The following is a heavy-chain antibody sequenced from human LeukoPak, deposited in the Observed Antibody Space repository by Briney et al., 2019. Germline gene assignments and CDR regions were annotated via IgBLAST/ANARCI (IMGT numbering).Heavy chain of an antibody. J-gene: IGHJ6*03. CDR1: GFTFSSYS. CDR2: ISSGSSSTI. CDR3: ANGLAASGDFLLRDYYYFMDV. D-gene: IGHD7-27*01. V-gene: IGHV3-48*01. Sequence: GGSLRLSCAASGFTFSSYSMNWVRQAPGKGLEWVSYISSGSSSTIYYADSVKGRFTISRDNAKNSLYLQMNSLRAEDTAVYYCANGLAASGDFLLRDYYYFMDVWGKGTTVTVSS.